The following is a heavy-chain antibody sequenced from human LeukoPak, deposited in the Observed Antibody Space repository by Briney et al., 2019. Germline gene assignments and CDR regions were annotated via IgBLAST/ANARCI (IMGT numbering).Heavy chain of an antibody. D-gene: IGHD3-22*01. CDR1: GGSISSYY. CDR2: IYYSGST. V-gene: IGHV4-59*08. J-gene: IGHJ4*02. CDR3: ARNPYYYDSSGSFDY. Sequence: SETLSLTCTVSGGSISSYYWSWIRQPPGKGLEWIGYIYYSGSTNYNPSLKSRVTISVDTSKNQFSLKLSSVTAADTAMYYCARNPYYYDSSGSFDYWGQGTLVTVSS.